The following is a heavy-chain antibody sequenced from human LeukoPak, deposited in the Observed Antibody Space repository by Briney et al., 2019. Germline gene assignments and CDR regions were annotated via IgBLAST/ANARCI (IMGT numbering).Heavy chain of an antibody. CDR1: GDSISSGTYY. D-gene: IGHD6-13*01. CDR2: ISYSGNT. CDR3: ARHPGGSSWFEGPDC. V-gene: IGHV4-39*01. J-gene: IGHJ4*02. Sequence: SETLSLTCSVSGDSISSGTYYWGWIRQPPGKGLEWIGTISYSGNTYYNPSLKSRVAISIDTSKNQFSLKLNSVTAADTALYYCARHPGGSSWFEGPDCWGQGTLVTVSS.